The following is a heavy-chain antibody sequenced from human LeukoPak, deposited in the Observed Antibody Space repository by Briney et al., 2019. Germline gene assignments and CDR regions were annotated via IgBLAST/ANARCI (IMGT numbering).Heavy chain of an antibody. CDR1: GFTVSSNF. J-gene: IGHJ3*02. Sequence: PGGSLRLSCAASGFTVSSNFMSWVRQAPGKGLEWVSVIYSGGSTYYADSVKGRFTISRDNSKNTLYLQMNSLRVEDTAFYYSARVQYDGTYSHAFDIWGQGTMVTVSS. CDR3: ARVQYDGTYSHAFDI. CDR2: IYSGGST. V-gene: IGHV3-53*01. D-gene: IGHD1-26*01.